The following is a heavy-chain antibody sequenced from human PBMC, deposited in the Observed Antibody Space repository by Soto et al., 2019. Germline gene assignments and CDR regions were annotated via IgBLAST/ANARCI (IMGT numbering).Heavy chain of an antibody. J-gene: IGHJ4*01. CDR2: VSGGGGRT. Sequence: GGSLRLPCAASGFKFSNYTMTWVRQAPGKGLEWVSGVSGGGGRTYHADSVKGRFTISRDNFRNRVYLQMNSLRAEDTAIYYCARGASPSRPWYFDSWGHGTLVTVSS. CDR1: GFKFSNYT. V-gene: IGHV3-23*01. D-gene: IGHD2-2*01. CDR3: ARGASPSRPWYFDS.